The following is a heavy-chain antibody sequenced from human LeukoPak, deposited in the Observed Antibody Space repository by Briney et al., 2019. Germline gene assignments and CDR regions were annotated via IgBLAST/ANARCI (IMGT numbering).Heavy chain of an antibody. D-gene: IGHD6-25*01. CDR3: ARRESGAFDI. CDR1: GYTFISYC. J-gene: IGHJ3*02. V-gene: IGHV5-51*01. Sequence: GESLKISCKGSGYTFISYCIAWVRQMPGKGLEWVGIICPGDSETRYSPSFQGQVTISADKSISTAYLQWSSLKASDSAMYYCARRESGAFDIWGQGTMVTVSS. CDR2: ICPGDSET.